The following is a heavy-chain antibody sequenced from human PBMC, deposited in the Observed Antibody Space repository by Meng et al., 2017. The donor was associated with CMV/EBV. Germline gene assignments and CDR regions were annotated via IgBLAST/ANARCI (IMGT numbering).Heavy chain of an antibody. J-gene: IGHJ6*02. CDR2: INPNSGGT. D-gene: IGHD2-2*01. Sequence: ASVKVSCKASGYTFTGYYMHWVRQAPGQGLEWMGWINPNSGGTNYAQKFQGRVTMTRDTSISTAYMELSRLGSDDTAVYYCARESTYCSSTSCYYYYGMDVWGQGTTVTVSS. V-gene: IGHV1-2*02. CDR1: GYTFTGYY. CDR3: ARESTYCSSTSCYYYYGMDV.